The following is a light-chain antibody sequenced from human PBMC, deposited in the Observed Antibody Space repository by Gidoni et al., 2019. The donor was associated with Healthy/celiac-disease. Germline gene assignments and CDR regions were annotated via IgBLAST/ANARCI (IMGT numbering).Light chain of an antibody. CDR1: QSVSSY. CDR3: QQRSNWPV. V-gene: IGKV3-11*01. Sequence: EIVFTQSPATLSLSPGERATLSCRASQSVSSYLAWYQQKPGQAPRRLIYDASNRATGIPARFSGSGSGTDLNLTISSLEPEDFAVYYCQQRSNWPVFXQXTRLXIK. J-gene: IGKJ5*01. CDR2: DAS.